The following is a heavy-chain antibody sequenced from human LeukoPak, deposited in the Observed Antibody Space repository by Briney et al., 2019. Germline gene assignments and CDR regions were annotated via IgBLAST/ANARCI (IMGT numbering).Heavy chain of an antibody. V-gene: IGHV3-49*04. CDR3: TIRPGSYDN. Sequence: PGGSLRLSCTGSGFTFGDYAMTWVRQAPGKGLEWVGFIRSKAYGGTTEYAASVKDRFTISRDDSKNTLYLQMNSLKTEDTAVYYCTIRPGSYDNWGQGTLVTVSS. CDR1: GFTFGDYA. J-gene: IGHJ4*02. CDR2: IRSKAYGGTT. D-gene: IGHD3-10*01.